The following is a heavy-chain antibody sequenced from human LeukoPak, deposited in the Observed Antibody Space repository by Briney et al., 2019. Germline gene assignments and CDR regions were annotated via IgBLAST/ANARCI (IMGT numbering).Heavy chain of an antibody. CDR1: GGSFSGYY. D-gene: IGHD3-10*01. CDR2: INHSGST. Sequence: PSETLSLSCAVYGGSFSGYYWSWIRQPPGKGLEWIGEINHSGSTNYNPSLKSRVTISVDTSKNQFSLKLSSVTAADTAVYYCARGRITMVRGVRTFDYWGQGTLLTVSS. V-gene: IGHV4-34*01. J-gene: IGHJ4*02. CDR3: ARGRITMVRGVRTFDY.